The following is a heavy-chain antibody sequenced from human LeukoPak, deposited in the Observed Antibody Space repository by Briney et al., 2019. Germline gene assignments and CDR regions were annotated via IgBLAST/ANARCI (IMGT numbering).Heavy chain of an antibody. CDR2: INPNSGGT. D-gene: IGHD4-17*01. V-gene: IGHV1-2*04. CDR1: GYTFTGYY. Sequence: ASVKVSCKASGYTFTGYYMHWVRQAPGQGLEWMGWINPNSGGTNYAQKFQGWVTMTGDTSISTAYMELSRLRSDDTAVYYCARGKFDYGDYVDGGRYFDYWGQGTLVTVSS. J-gene: IGHJ4*02. CDR3: ARGKFDYGDYVDGGRYFDY.